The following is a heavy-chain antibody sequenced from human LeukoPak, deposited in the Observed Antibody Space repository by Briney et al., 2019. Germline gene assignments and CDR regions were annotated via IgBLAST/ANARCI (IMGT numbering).Heavy chain of an antibody. J-gene: IGHJ3*02. CDR3: ARGMSGYTEDPFDI. CDR2: ISGYNGNT. D-gene: IGHD2-2*02. Sequence: GASVKVSCKASGYTFTSYSINWVRQAPGQGLEWMAWISGYNGNTNYAQKFHGRVTLTRDTSTSTAYMELRSLRSDDTAVYSCARGMSGYTEDPFDIWGQGTVVTVSS. V-gene: IGHV1-18*01. CDR1: GYTFTSYS.